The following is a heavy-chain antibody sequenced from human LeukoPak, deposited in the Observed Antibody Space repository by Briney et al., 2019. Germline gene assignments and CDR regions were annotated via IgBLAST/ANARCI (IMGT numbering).Heavy chain of an antibody. Sequence: GGSLRPSCAASRFTFSTYAMNWVRQAPGKGLECVSTIGGSSGATYYADSVKGRFIVSRDNSKNILYLQINSLRADDTAVYYCAKRGEGCSGVSCLYWYFDIWGRGTLVTVSS. CDR1: RFTFSTYA. CDR3: AKRGEGCSGVSCLYWYFDI. CDR2: IGGSSGAT. J-gene: IGHJ2*01. D-gene: IGHD2-15*01. V-gene: IGHV3-23*01.